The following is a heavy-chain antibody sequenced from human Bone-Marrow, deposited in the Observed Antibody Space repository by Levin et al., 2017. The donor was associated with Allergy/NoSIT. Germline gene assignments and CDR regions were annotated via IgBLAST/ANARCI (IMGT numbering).Heavy chain of an antibody. Sequence: EASVKVSCKASGYSFVNYEINWVRQVSGQGPEWLGWMNPKSGTTRFAQNLQGKVAMTRNISINTAYLELTSLRFDDTALYYCARAGGSGPIGHYYGLDVWGQGTTVAVS. CDR3: ARAGGSGPIGHYYGLDV. CDR2: MNPKSGTT. J-gene: IGHJ6*02. D-gene: IGHD3-10*01. V-gene: IGHV1-8*01. CDR1: GYSFVNYE.